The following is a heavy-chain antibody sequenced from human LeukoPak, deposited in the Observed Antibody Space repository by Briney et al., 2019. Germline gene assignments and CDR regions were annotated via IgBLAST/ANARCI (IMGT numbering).Heavy chain of an antibody. CDR2: ISGSGGST. CDR1: GFTFSSYA. Sequence: GGSLRLSCAASGFTFSSYAMSWVRQDPGKGLEWVSAISGSGGSTYYADSVKGRFTISRDNSKNTLYLQMNSLRAEDTAVYYCAKRGYCGGDCFDYWGQGTLVTVSS. V-gene: IGHV3-23*01. D-gene: IGHD2-21*01. J-gene: IGHJ4*02. CDR3: AKRGYCGGDCFDY.